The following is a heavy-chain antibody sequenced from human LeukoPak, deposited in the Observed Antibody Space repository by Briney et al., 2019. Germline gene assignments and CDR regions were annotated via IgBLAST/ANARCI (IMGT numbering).Heavy chain of an antibody. CDR2: IYYSGST. CDR3: ARHYGARQQLDRGYWYFDL. J-gene: IGHJ2*01. V-gene: IGHV4-59*08. D-gene: IGHD6-13*01. CDR1: GGSISSYY. Sequence: SETLSLTCTVSGGSISSYYWSWIRQPPGKGLEWIGYIYYSGSTNYNPSLKSRVTISVDTSKNQFSLKLSSVTAADTAVYYCARHYGARQQLDRGYWYFDLWGRGTLVTVYS.